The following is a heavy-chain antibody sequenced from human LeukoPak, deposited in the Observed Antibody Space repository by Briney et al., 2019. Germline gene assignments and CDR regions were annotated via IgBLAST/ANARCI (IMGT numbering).Heavy chain of an antibody. CDR1: GFTFSSYA. D-gene: IGHD3-22*01. CDR3: ARADYYDSSGYYSSAFDI. CDR2: ISYDGSNK. Sequence: LRGGSLRLSCAASGFTFSSYAMHWVRQAPGKGLEWVAVISYDGSNKYYADSVKGRFTISRDNSKNTLYLQMNSLRAEDTAVYYCARADYYDSSGYYSSAFDIWGQGTMVTVSS. J-gene: IGHJ3*02. V-gene: IGHV3-30*04.